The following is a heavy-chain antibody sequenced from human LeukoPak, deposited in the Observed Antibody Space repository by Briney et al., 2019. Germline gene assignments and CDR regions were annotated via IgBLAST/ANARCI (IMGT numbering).Heavy chain of an antibody. J-gene: IGHJ4*02. CDR3: AKQGGYGGTYRGFDY. V-gene: IGHV3-30*02. CDR1: GFTFSSYD. D-gene: IGHD1-26*01. Sequence: QGGGSLRLSCAASGFTFSSYDMQWVRQGRGKGREWVEFMRYDGSKKYYADSVKGRITISRDKNTLFLQMSSLRAEDTAFYYCAKQGGYGGTYRGFDYWGQGTLVTVSS. CDR2: MRYDGSKK.